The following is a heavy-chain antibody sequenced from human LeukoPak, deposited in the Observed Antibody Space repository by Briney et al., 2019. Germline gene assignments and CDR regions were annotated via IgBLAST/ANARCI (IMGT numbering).Heavy chain of an antibody. CDR2: IWYDGSNK. CDR1: GFIFSNYG. J-gene: IGHJ3*02. D-gene: IGHD6-6*01. CDR3: ASYRYGSSFAFDI. Sequence: PGGSLRLSCAASGFIFSNYGMHWVRQAPGKGLEWVAVIWYDGSNKYYADSVKGRFTISRDNSKNTLYLQMNSLRAEDTAVYYCASYRYGSSFAFDIWGQGTMVTVSS. V-gene: IGHV3-33*01.